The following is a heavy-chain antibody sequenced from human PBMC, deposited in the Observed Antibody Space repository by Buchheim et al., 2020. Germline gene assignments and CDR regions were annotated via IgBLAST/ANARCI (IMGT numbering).Heavy chain of an antibody. CDR3: ARVGSSSSYYYYGMDV. D-gene: IGHD6-6*01. J-gene: IGHJ6*02. V-gene: IGHV1-69*06. Sequence: QVQLVQSGAEVKKPGSSVKVSCKASGGTFSSYAIHWVRQAPGQGLEWMGWIIPICGTANYAQKFQGRVTMTADKSTSTAYVEMSRRRSEETVLYYCARVGSSSSYYYYGMDVWGQGTT. CDR1: GGTFSSYA. CDR2: IIPICGTA.